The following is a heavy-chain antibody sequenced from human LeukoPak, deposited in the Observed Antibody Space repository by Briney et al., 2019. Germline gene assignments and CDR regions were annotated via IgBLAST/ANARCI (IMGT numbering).Heavy chain of an antibody. J-gene: IGHJ4*02. CDR2: MSPNSGDT. V-gene: IGHV1-8*01. D-gene: IGHD7-27*01. CDR3: VRTPPNWGFDY. CDR1: GYTFTTHD. Sequence: ASVKVSCKASGYTFTTHDINWVRQAPGQGLEWLGWMSPNSGDTGYAQKFQGRVTMTSDSSISTAYMELSSLRSEDTAIYYCVRTPPNWGFDYWGQGTLVTVSS.